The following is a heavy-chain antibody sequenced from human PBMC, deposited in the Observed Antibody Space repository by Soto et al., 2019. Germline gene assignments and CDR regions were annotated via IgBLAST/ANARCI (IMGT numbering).Heavy chain of an antibody. Sequence: QVQLVQSGAEVKKPGASVKVSCKASGYSFASYGISRVRQAPGQGLEWMGWISSYIGYAKYAQRLQGRVTMTTDTSTSTAYMELRSLRSDDTAVYYCARNWSANAMDVWGQGTTVTVSS. CDR2: ISSYIGYA. CDR3: ARNWSANAMDV. CDR1: GYSFASYG. V-gene: IGHV1-18*04. D-gene: IGHD3-3*01. J-gene: IGHJ6*02.